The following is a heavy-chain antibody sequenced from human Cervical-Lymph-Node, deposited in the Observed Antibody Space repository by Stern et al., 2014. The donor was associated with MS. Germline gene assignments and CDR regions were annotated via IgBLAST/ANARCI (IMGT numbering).Heavy chain of an antibody. Sequence: VQLVESGGGLVQPGGSLRLSCAASGFTFSSYSMNWVRQAPGKGLEWVSYISSSSSTIYYADSVKGRFTISRDNAKNSLYLQMNSLRDEDTAVYYCASGMRDGYLWEYYYYGMDVWGQGTTVTVSS. D-gene: IGHD5-24*01. V-gene: IGHV3-48*02. CDR3: ASGMRDGYLWEYYYYGMDV. J-gene: IGHJ6*02. CDR2: ISSSSSTI. CDR1: GFTFSSYS.